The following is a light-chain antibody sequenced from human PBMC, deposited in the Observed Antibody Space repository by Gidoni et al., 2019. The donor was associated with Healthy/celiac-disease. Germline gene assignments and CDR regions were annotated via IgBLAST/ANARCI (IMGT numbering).Light chain of an antibody. V-gene: IGKV1-33*01. J-gene: IGKJ4*02. CDR1: QDISNY. Sequence: IQMTQSPFSLSASVGDSVTITCQASQDISNYLNSYQQKPGKAPKLLIYDASNLETGGPSRFSGSGSGTDFTFTISSLQPEDIATYYCQQYDNLPRTFGGGTKVEIK. CDR3: QQYDNLPRT. CDR2: DAS.